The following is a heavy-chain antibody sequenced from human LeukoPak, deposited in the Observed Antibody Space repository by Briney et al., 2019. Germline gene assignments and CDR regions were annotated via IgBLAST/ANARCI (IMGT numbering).Heavy chain of an antibody. CDR1: GFTFSSYG. V-gene: IGHV3-30*03. CDR3: ARDADDSGYVDY. CDR2: ISYDGSNK. D-gene: IGHD3-22*01. Sequence: GGSLRLSCAASGFTFSSYGMHWVRQAPGKGLEWVAVISYDGSNKYYADSVKGRFTISRDNSKNTLYLQMNSLRAEDTAVYYCARDADDSGYVDYWGQGTLVTVSS. J-gene: IGHJ4*02.